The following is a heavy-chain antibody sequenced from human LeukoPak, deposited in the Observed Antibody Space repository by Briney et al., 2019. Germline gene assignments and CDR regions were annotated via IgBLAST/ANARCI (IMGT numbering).Heavy chain of an antibody. CDR2: TYYRSKWYN. CDR3: ARALGIAAPFDH. D-gene: IGHD6-13*01. CDR1: GDSVSSNSAA. Sequence: SQTLSLTCAISGDSVSSNSAAWNWIRQSPSGGLEWLGRTYYRSKWYNDYAVFVKSRISIDPDTSKNQFSLQLNSVTPEDTAVYYCARALGIAAPFDHWGQGTLVTVSS. J-gene: IGHJ4*02. V-gene: IGHV6-1*01.